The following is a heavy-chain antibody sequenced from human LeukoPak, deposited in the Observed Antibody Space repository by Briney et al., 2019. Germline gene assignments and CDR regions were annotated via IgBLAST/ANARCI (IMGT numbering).Heavy chain of an antibody. J-gene: IGHJ4*02. Sequence: PSETLSLTCTVSSGSISSSSYYWGWIRQPPGKGLEWIGSIYYSGSTYYNPSLKSRVTISVDKSKNQFSLKLSSVTAADTAVYYCERRIDAQSSKLDYWGQGTLVTVS. V-gene: IGHV4-39*07. CDR3: ERRIDAQSSKLDY. D-gene: IGHD2-15*01. CDR2: IYYSGST. CDR1: SGSISSSSYY.